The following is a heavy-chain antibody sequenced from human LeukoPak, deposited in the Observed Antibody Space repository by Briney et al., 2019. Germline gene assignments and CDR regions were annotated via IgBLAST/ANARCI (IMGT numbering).Heavy chain of an antibody. D-gene: IGHD3-9*01. CDR1: GGSISSNNW. CDR2: TYHSGST. CDR3: ARESDIFGFFDY. J-gene: IGHJ4*02. Sequence: QPSGTLSLTCAVSGGSISSNNWWSWVRQPPGKGLEWIGETYHSGSTNYNPSLKSRVTMSVDTSKNQFSLKLSSVTAADTAVYYCARESDIFGFFDYWGQGTLVTVSS. V-gene: IGHV4-4*02.